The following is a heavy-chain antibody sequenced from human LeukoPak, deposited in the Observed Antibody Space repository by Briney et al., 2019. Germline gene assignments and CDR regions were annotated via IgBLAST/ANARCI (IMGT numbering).Heavy chain of an antibody. CDR3: AGRTGTNLDDAFDI. CDR2: IYHSGST. Sequence: PSETLSLICTVSGGTISSGGYYWSWIRQPPGKGLEWIGYIYHSGSTYYNPSLKSRVTISVDRSKNQFSLKLSSVTAADTAVYYCAGRTGTNLDDAFDIWGQGTMVTVSS. V-gene: IGHV4-30-2*01. D-gene: IGHD7-27*01. CDR1: GGTISSGGYY. J-gene: IGHJ3*02.